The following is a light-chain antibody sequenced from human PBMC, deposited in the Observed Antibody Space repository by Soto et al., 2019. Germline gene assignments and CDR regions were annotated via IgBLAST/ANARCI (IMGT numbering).Light chain of an antibody. J-gene: IGLJ1*01. Sequence: QSVLTQPPSASGSPGQSVTIPCTGTYSDIGAYNYVSWYQQRPGEAPKLIIYEVSKRPSXXXXXXFASKSGNTASLTVSGLQADDEANYYCSSFKGTNSFVFGTGTKVTVL. V-gene: IGLV2-8*01. CDR2: EVS. CDR1: YSDIGAYNY. CDR3: SSFKGTNSFV.